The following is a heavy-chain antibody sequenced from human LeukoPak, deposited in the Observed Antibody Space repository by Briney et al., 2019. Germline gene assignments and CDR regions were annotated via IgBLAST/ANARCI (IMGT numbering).Heavy chain of an antibody. Sequence: GGSLRLSCAASGFTLSSYAMSWVRQAPGKGLEWVSGISGSGGSTYYADSVKGRFTISRDNSKNTLYLQMNSLRAEDTAVYYCAKDNSGSSTGGYYFDSWGQGTLVTVSS. CDR2: ISGSGGST. CDR1: GFTLSSYA. CDR3: AKDNSGSSTGGYYFDS. J-gene: IGHJ4*02. V-gene: IGHV3-23*01. D-gene: IGHD1-26*01.